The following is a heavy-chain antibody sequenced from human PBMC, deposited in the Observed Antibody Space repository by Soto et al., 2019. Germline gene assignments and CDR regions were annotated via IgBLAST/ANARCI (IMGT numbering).Heavy chain of an antibody. V-gene: IGHV3-53*01. D-gene: IGHD2-8*01. Sequence: GGSLRLSCAASGFTVSSYYMSWVRQAPGKGLEWVSVIYTGGTTSYADSVKGRFTISRDDFRNTLYLQMNSLRTEDTAIYYCAKLRDFVVLPAGILDYWGPGTLVTVSS. CDR2: IYTGGTT. J-gene: IGHJ4*02. CDR3: AKLRDFVVLPAGILDY. CDR1: GFTVSSYY.